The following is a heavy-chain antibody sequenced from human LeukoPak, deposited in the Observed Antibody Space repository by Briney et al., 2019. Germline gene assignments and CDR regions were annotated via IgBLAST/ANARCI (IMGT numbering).Heavy chain of an antibody. Sequence: APVKVSCKASGYTFTGYYMHWVRQAPGQGLEWMGWINPNSGGTNYAQKFQGRVTMTRDTSISTAYMELSRLRSDDTAVYYCARECGGSGSYYKMNWFDPWGQGTLVTVSS. CDR3: ARECGGSGSYYKMNWFDP. CDR2: INPNSGGT. V-gene: IGHV1-2*02. D-gene: IGHD3-10*01. CDR1: GYTFTGYY. J-gene: IGHJ5*02.